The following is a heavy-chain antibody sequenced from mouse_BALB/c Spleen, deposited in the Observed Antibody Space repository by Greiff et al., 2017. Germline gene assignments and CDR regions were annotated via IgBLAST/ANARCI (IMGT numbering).Heavy chain of an antibody. Sequence: DVMLVESGGGLVKPGGSLKLSCAASGFTFSDYYMYWVRQTPEKRLEWVATISDGGSYTYYPDSVKGRFTISRDNAKNNLYLQMSSLKSEDTAMYYCARGSYYDYDPYAMDYWGQGTSVTVSS. CDR2: ISDGGSYT. D-gene: IGHD2-4*01. J-gene: IGHJ4*01. V-gene: IGHV5-4*02. CDR3: ARGSYYDYDPYAMDY. CDR1: GFTFSDYY.